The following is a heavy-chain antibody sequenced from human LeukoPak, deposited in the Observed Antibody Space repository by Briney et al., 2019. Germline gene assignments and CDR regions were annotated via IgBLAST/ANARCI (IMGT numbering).Heavy chain of an antibody. CDR2: IIPILGIA. Sequence: SVKVSCKASGGTFSSYTISWVRQAPGQGLEWMGRIIPILGIANYAQKFQGRVTITADKSTSTAYMELCSLRSEDTAVYYCARALGPDNDAFDIWGQGTMVTVSS. CDR3: ARALGPDNDAFDI. CDR1: GGTFSSYT. D-gene: IGHD1-14*01. J-gene: IGHJ3*02. V-gene: IGHV1-69*02.